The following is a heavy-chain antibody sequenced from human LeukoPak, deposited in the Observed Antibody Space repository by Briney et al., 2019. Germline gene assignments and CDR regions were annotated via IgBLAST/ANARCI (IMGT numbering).Heavy chain of an antibody. CDR3: AREITMVRGVIRWFDP. CDR1: GYTFTGYY. Sequence: ASVKVSCKASGYTFTGYYMHWVRQAPGHGLEWMGRINPNSGGTNYAQKFQGRVTMTRDTSISTAYMELSRLRSDDTAVYYCAREITMVRGVIRWFDPWGQGTLVTVSS. V-gene: IGHV1-2*06. J-gene: IGHJ5*02. D-gene: IGHD3-10*01. CDR2: INPNSGGT.